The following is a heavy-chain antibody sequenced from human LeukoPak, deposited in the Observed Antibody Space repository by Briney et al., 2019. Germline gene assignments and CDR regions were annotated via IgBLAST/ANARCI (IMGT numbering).Heavy chain of an antibody. CDR2: ISVSGGTT. Sequence: GGSLRLSCAASGLTFSSNALSWVRHAPRKGLEWVSSISVSGGTTYYADSVKGRFTISRDNSKDMLYLQMDSLRAEDTSVYYCAIDLPIPVWFDYWGQGALVTVSS. D-gene: IGHD2-21*01. CDR1: GLTFSSNA. J-gene: IGHJ4*02. CDR3: AIDLPIPVWFDY. V-gene: IGHV3-23*01.